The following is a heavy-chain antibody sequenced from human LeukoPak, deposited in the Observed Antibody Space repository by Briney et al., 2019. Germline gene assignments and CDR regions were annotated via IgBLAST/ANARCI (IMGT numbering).Heavy chain of an antibody. CDR3: ARNLRVTLTHNPKRFDP. CDR1: GGSISSYY. J-gene: IGHJ5*02. D-gene: IGHD2-21*02. Sequence: PSETLSLTCTVSGGSISSYYWSWIRQPPGKGLEWIGYIYYSGSTDYNPSLKSRVTISVDTSKNQFSLKLSSVTAGDTAVYYCARNLRVTLTHNPKRFDPWGQGTLVTVSS. V-gene: IGHV4-59*01. CDR2: IYYSGST.